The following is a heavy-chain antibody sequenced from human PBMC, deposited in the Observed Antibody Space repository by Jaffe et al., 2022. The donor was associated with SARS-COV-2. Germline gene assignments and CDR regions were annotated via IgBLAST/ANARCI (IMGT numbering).Heavy chain of an antibody. D-gene: IGHD3-10*01. CDR2: VKSQADGGTT. CDR3: TTVQVSMDGMIRGDAGFDF. CDR1: GFTFSNAW. Sequence: EVQLVESGGGLVKPGGSLRLSCAASGFTFSNAWMNWVRQAPGKGLEWVGRVKSQADGGTTDYAAPVKGRFTISRDDSKNTVLLQMKSLKTEDTAVYYCTTVQVSMDGMIRGDAGFDFWGQGTLVTVSS. V-gene: IGHV3-15*05. J-gene: IGHJ4*02.